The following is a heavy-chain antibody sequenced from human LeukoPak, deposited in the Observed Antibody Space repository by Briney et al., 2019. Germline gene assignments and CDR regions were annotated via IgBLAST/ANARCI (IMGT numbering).Heavy chain of an antibody. CDR2: IYTSGST. Sequence: SETLSLTCAVSGDSITNFYWSWIRQSPGKGLEWIGDIYTSGSTKYHPSLKSRATISVDTSKNQFSLKLFSVTAADTAVYYCARGRVDEQCSGGSCYHLDPWGQGILVTVSS. D-gene: IGHD2-15*01. CDR1: GDSITNFY. J-gene: IGHJ5*02. V-gene: IGHV4-4*09. CDR3: ARGRVDEQCSGGSCYHLDP.